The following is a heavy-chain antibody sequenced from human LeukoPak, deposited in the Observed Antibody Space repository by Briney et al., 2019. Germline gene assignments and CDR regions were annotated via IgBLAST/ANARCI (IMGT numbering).Heavy chain of an antibody. V-gene: IGHV1-69*04. CDR1: GGTFSSYA. Sequence: ASVKVSCKASGGTFSSYAISWVRQAPGQGLEWMGRIIPILGIANYAQKFQGRVTITADKSTSTAYMKLSSLRSEDTAMYYCARVEGLERQGWGQGTLVTVSA. D-gene: IGHD1-1*01. CDR3: ARVEGLERQG. CDR2: IIPILGIA. J-gene: IGHJ4*02.